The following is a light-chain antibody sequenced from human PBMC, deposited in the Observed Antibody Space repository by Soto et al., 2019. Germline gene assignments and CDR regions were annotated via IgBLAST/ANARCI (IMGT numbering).Light chain of an antibody. CDR1: YSNIGNND. Sequence: QSMLTQPPSVSAAPGQNVTISCSGSYSNIGNNDVSWYQQFPGTVPKLLIYDNYKRPSGIPDRFSGSKSGTSATLGISGLQTWDEGDYYCGTWDSSLRGVFGGGTKLTVL. CDR2: DNY. V-gene: IGLV1-51*01. CDR3: GTWDSSLRGV. J-gene: IGLJ3*02.